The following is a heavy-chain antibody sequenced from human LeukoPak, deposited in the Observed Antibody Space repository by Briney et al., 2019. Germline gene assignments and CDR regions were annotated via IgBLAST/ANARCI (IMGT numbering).Heavy chain of an antibody. J-gene: IGHJ4*02. Sequence: PGGSLRLSCAASGFTFSNFAIRWVRQVPGKGLEWVSSIDGSGDKTHYPDSVRGRFTVSRDNSKNTLYLQMNSLRAEETATYFCAKVQFNWGPIDYWGQGTPVIVSS. CDR2: IDGSGDKT. CDR3: AKVQFNWGPIDY. V-gene: IGHV3-23*01. D-gene: IGHD7-27*01. CDR1: GFTFSNFA.